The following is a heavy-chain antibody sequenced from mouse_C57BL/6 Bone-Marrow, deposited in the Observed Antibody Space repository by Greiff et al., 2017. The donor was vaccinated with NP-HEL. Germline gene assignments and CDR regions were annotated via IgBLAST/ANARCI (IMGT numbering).Heavy chain of an antibody. CDR3: ARGDYGSSRFGYAMDY. D-gene: IGHD1-1*01. CDR2: IYPGDGDT. V-gene: IGHV1-80*01. J-gene: IGHJ4*01. Sequence: QVQLPQSGAELVEPGASVKVSCKASGYAFSSYWMNWVKERPGKGLEWIGQIYPGDGDTQYNGKFKGQATRTADKSSSTAYMQVSSLTSEDSAVYFCARGDYGSSRFGYAMDYWGQGTSVTVSS. CDR1: GYAFSSYW.